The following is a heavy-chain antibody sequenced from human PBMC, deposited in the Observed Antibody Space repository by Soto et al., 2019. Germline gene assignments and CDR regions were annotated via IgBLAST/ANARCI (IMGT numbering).Heavy chain of an antibody. CDR2: IYYSGST. CDR1: GGSISSYY. Sequence: PSETLSLTCTVSGGSISSYYWSWIRQPSGKGLEWIGYIYYSGSTNYNPSLKSRVTISVDTSKNQFSLKLSSVTAADTAVYYCARVKEDSSPVDISAFDIWGQGTMVTVSS. CDR3: ARVKEDSSPVDISAFDI. J-gene: IGHJ3*02. D-gene: IGHD6-6*01. V-gene: IGHV4-59*08.